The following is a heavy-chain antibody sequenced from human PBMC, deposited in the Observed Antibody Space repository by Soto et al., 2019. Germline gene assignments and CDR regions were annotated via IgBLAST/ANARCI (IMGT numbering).Heavy chain of an antibody. D-gene: IGHD3-22*01. V-gene: IGHV3-33*01. CDR3: ARYVSSGYYSYFGC. CDR1: GFTFSNDG. CDR2: IWHDGSKK. Sequence: GGSLRLSCAASGFTFSNDGMHWVRQAPGKGLEWVAVIWHDGSKKYYAESVKGRFTISRDNSKNTLYLQMNSLRAEDTAVYYCARYVSSGYYSYFGCWGQGTVVTVSS. J-gene: IGHJ4*02.